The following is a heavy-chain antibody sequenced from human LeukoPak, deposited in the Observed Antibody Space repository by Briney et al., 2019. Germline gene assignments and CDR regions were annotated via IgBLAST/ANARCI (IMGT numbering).Heavy chain of an antibody. CDR2: ISAYNGNT. CDR3: ARVNTHDAFDI. J-gene: IGHJ3*02. V-gene: IGHV1-18*01. CDR1: GYTFSSYG. Sequence: GGPVKGSFKGSGYTFSSYGISWGGQAPGQGLEWMGWISAYNGNTNYAQKLQGRVTMTTDTSTSTAYMELRSLRSDDTAVYYCARVNTHDAFDIWGQGTMVTVSS.